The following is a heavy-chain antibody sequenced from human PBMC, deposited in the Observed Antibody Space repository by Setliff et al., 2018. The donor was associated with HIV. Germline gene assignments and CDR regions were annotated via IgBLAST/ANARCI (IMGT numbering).Heavy chain of an antibody. D-gene: IGHD6-19*01. Sequence: SETLSLTCTVSGYSISSGYYWGWIRQPPGKGLEWIGSIYHSGSTYYNPSLRSRVTISVDTSKNQFSLKLSSVTAADTAVYYCAGGAGYSSGWYLFDYWGQGTLGTVSS. CDR1: GYSISSGYY. V-gene: IGHV4-38-2*02. CDR2: IYHSGST. J-gene: IGHJ4*02. CDR3: AGGAGYSSGWYLFDY.